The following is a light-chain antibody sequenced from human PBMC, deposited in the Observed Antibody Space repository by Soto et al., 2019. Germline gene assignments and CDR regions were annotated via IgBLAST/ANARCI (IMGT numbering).Light chain of an antibody. J-gene: IGKJ2*01. CDR1: QSVSSY. Sequence: EIVLTQSPATLSLSPGERATLSCRASQSVSSYLAWYQQKPGQAPRLLIYGASNRATDIPARFSGSGSGAGFTLTFSSLESEDFAVYYCQQRGNWPRAFGQGTKLEIK. CDR2: GAS. CDR3: QQRGNWPRA. V-gene: IGKV3-11*01.